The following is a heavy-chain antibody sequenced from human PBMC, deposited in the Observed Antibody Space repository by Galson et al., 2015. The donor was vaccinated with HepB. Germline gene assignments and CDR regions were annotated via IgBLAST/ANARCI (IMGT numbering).Heavy chain of an antibody. D-gene: IGHD2-8*01. V-gene: IGHV3-21*01. CDR3: ARGPDDVAPMVSTTNDALDV. J-gene: IGHJ3*01. CDR1: GFTFRTST. Sequence: SLRLSCAASGFTFRTSTMNWVRQAPGKGLEWVSSISSSSSEIHFANSVKGRFTISRDNAKNSLYLQMNTLRAEDTAVYFCARGPDDVAPMVSTTNDALDVWGQGTVVTVSS. CDR2: ISSSSSEI.